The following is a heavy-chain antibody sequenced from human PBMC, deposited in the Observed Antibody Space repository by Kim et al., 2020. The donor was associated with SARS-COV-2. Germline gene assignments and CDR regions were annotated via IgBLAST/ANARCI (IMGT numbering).Heavy chain of an antibody. J-gene: IGHJ4*02. D-gene: IGHD3-22*01. CDR2: INADNTV. Sequence: GGSLRLSCAASGFNFNIYSMNWVRQAPGKGLEWISYINADNTVHYADSVRGRFTISRDNARNSVYLQMNSLRDDTATYYCAGSTDGYYDYWGPGILVTVSS. V-gene: IGHV3-48*02. CDR1: GFNFNIYS. CDR3: AGSTDGYYDY.